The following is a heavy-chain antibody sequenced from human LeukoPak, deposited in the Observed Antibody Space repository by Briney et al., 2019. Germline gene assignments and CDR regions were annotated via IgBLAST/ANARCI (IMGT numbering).Heavy chain of an antibody. CDR2: ISWNSGSI. CDR3: AKDSAVTGGPSLFDY. V-gene: IGHV3-9*01. D-gene: IGHD3-16*01. CDR1: GFTFDDYA. J-gene: IGHJ4*02. Sequence: GGSLRLSCAASGFTFDDYAMHWVRQAPGEGLEWGSGISWNSGSIAYADSVKGRFTISRDNAKNSLYLQMNSLRAEDTALYYCAKDSAVTGGPSLFDYWGQGTLVTVSS.